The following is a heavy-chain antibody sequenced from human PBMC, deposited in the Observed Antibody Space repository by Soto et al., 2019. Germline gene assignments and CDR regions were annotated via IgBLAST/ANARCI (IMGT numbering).Heavy chain of an antibody. D-gene: IGHD4-17*01. V-gene: IGHV1-69*13. J-gene: IGHJ6*02. CDR1: GGTFSSYA. Sequence: SVKVSCKASGGTFSSYAISWVRQAPGQGLEWMGGIIPIFGTANYAQRFQGRVTITADESTSTAYMELSSLRSEDTAVYYCARDYGDYEIHYYYYGMDVWGQGTTVTVSS. CDR2: IIPIFGTA. CDR3: ARDYGDYEIHYYYYGMDV.